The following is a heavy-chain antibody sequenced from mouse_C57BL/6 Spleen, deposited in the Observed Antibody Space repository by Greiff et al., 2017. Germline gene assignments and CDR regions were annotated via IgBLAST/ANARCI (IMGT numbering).Heavy chain of an antibody. CDR2: ISDGGSYP. Sequence: EVKLVESGGGLVKPGGSLKLSCAASGFTFSSYAMSWVRQTPEKRLEWVATISDGGSYPSYPDNVKGRFPISRDNAKNNLYLKMSQLKSEDTAMYYCARENYSNYNYYAMEYWGQGTSVTVSS. J-gene: IGHJ4*01. V-gene: IGHV5-4*01. CDR1: GFTFSSYA. D-gene: IGHD2-5*01. CDR3: ARENYSNYNYYAMEY.